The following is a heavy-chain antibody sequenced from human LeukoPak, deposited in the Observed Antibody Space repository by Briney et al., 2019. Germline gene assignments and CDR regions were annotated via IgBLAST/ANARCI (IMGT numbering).Heavy chain of an antibody. CDR2: IYYTGNT. V-gene: IGHV4-59*01. CDR3: AREDSSGYNDY. CDR1: DGSINSYY. Sequence: PSETLSLTCTVSDGSINSYYWSWIRQPPGKGLEWIGYIYYTGNTRYNPSLKSRVTISVDTSKNQFSLKLSSVTAADTAVYYCAREDSSGYNDYWGQGTLVTVSS. J-gene: IGHJ4*02. D-gene: IGHD3-22*01.